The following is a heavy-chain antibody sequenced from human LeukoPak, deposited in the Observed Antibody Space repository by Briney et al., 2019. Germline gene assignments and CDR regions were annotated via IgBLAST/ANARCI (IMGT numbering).Heavy chain of an antibody. CDR1: GYSISSGYY. Sequence: SETLSLTCTVSGYSISSGYYWGWIRQPPGKGLEWIGSIYHSGSTNYNPSLKSRVTISVDTSKNQFSLKLSSVTAADTAVYYCARESVVVVPAAIRRGYYYYMDVWGKGTTVTVSS. CDR3: ARESVVVVPAAIRRGYYYYMDV. CDR2: IYHSGST. D-gene: IGHD2-2*01. V-gene: IGHV4-38-2*02. J-gene: IGHJ6*03.